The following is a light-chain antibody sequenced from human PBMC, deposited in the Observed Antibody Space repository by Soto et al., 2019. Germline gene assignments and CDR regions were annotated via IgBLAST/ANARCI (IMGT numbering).Light chain of an antibody. CDR1: SSDVGGYIY. CDR2: EVS. V-gene: IGLV2-14*01. CDR3: SSYTSRGTLV. J-gene: IGLJ2*01. Sequence: QSALTQPASVSGSPGQSITISCTGTSSDVGGYIYVSWYQQHPGKAPKVIIYEVSNRPSGVSNRFSGSKSGDTASLIISGLQAEDEADYYCSSYTSRGTLVFGGGTKVTVL.